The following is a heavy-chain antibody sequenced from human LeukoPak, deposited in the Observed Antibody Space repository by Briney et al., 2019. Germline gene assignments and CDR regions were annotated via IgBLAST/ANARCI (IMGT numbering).Heavy chain of an antibody. Sequence: GGSLRLSCAASGFTFTSYSMNWVRQAPGKGLEWVSSISSSSSYIYYADSVKGRLTISRDNAKDSLYLQMNSLRAEDTAVYYCAGDRIAAAETGGWFDPWGQGTLVTVSS. CDR3: AGDRIAAAETGGWFDP. V-gene: IGHV3-21*01. CDR2: ISSSSSYI. J-gene: IGHJ5*02. D-gene: IGHD6-13*01. CDR1: GFTFTSYS.